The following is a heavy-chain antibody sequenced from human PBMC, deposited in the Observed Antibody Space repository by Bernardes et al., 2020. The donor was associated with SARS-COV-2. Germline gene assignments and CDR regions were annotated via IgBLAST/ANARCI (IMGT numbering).Heavy chain of an antibody. Sequence: SETLSLTCTVSGGSISSYYWSWIRQPAGKGLEWIGRIYTSGSTNYNPSLKSRVTMSVDTSKNQFSLKLSSVTAADTAVYYCARGRNYYDSSGYYLGYWGQGTLVTVSS. D-gene: IGHD3-22*01. J-gene: IGHJ4*02. V-gene: IGHV4-4*07. CDR3: ARGRNYYDSSGYYLGY. CDR2: IYTSGST. CDR1: GGSISSYY.